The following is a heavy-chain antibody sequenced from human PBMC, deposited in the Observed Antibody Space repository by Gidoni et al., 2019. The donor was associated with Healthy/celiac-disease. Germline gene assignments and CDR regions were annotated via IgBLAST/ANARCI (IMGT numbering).Heavy chain of an antibody. CDR1: GGSISSGSYY. Sequence: QVQLQESGPGLVKPSQTLSLTCTVPGGSISSGSYYWSWIRQPSGKGLEWIGRIYTSGSTNYNPSRKSRVTISVDTSKNQFSLKLSSVTAADTAVYYCARGAATAYYDSGDFDYWGQGTLVTVSS. CDR2: IYTSGST. CDR3: ARGAATAYYDSGDFDY. D-gene: IGHD3-22*01. J-gene: IGHJ4*02. V-gene: IGHV4-61*02.